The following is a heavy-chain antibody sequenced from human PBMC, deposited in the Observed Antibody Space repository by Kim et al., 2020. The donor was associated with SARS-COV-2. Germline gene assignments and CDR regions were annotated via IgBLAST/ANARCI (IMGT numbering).Heavy chain of an antibody. CDR1: KFIFNNFW. V-gene: IGHV3-7*01. Sequence: GGSLRLSCAASKFIFNNFWMSWVRQAPGKGLEWVATIKEDGSEQFYVDSVKGRFTISRDTAKSLLYLQMSSLRGEDTALYYCATTAGYDGNTAYRPLDYWGQGTLVTVSS. CDR2: IKEDGSEQ. J-gene: IGHJ4*02. D-gene: IGHD3-10*01. CDR3: ATTAGYDGNTAYRPLDY.